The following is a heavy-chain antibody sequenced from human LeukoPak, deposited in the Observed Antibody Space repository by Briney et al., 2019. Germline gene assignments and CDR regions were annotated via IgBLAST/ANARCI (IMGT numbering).Heavy chain of an antibody. CDR2: IYHSGSI. V-gene: IGHV4-38-2*02. D-gene: IGHD6-13*01. J-gene: IGHJ4*02. Sequence: SETLSLTCNVSGYSIRSGYFWGWIRQPPGSGLECLANIYHSGSIYYNPSLKSRITISVDTSKNNFSLKLSSVTAADTAVYFCARVAAAGSLYFDYWGQGSLVTVSS. CDR1: GYSIRSGYF. CDR3: ARVAAAGSLYFDY.